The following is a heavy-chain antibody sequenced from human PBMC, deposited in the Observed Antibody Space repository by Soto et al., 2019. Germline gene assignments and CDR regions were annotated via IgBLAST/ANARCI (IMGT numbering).Heavy chain of an antibody. J-gene: IGHJ4*02. V-gene: IGHV1-69*01. CDR1: GGTFTTYP. Sequence: QVQLVQSGAEVKKPGSSVKVSCKASGGTFTTYPINWVRQAPGQGLEWMGGIIPMFGTTNYAQKFQGRVTITADESTSTAYMELRSLRSEDTAMYYCARQFTDGDYQYWGQGTLVTVSS. CDR3: ARQFTDGDYQY. D-gene: IGHD4-17*01. CDR2: IIPMFGTT.